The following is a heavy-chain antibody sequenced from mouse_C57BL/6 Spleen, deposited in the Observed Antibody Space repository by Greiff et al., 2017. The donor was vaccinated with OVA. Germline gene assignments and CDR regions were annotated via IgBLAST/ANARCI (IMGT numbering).Heavy chain of an antibody. D-gene: IGHD3-2*02. J-gene: IGHJ4*01. CDR3: ASGRPSSGYGYAMDY. CDR1: GYAFSSSW. Sequence: QVQLQQSGPELVKPGASVKISCKASGYAFSSSWMNWVKQRPGKGLEWIGRIYPGDGDTNYNGKFKGKATLTADKSSSTAYMQLSSLTSEDSAVYFCASGRPSSGYGYAMDYWGQGTSVTVSS. CDR2: IYPGDGDT. V-gene: IGHV1-82*01.